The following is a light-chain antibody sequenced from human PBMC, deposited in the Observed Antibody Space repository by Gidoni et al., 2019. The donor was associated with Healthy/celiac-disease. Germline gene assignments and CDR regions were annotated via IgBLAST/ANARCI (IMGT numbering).Light chain of an antibody. CDR1: ALPKQY. Sequence: YQLTQPPSVSLSPGQTARITCSVDALPKQYAFWYQQKPYQAPVLVIYKDIGRPSGIPGRFSGSSSGTTVTLTISGDQAEDDADYCCQSADSSGTPVFGGGTKLTVL. CDR3: QSADSSGTPV. V-gene: IGLV3-25*02. CDR2: KDI. J-gene: IGLJ2*01.